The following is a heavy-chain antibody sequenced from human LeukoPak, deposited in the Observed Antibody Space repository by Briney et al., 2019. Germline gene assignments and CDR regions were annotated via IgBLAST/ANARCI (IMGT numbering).Heavy chain of an antibody. D-gene: IGHD3-10*01. CDR1: GFTFSAYS. V-gene: IGHV3-21*01. CDR3: AKVTYGSGTYGAFDY. Sequence: PGGSLRLSCATSGFTFSAYSMNWVRQAPGKGLEWVSSISGSSIYINYADSVKGRFTISSDNAKNSLYLQMNSLRAEDTAVYYCAKVTYGSGTYGAFDYWGQGTLVTVSS. CDR2: ISGSSIYI. J-gene: IGHJ4*02.